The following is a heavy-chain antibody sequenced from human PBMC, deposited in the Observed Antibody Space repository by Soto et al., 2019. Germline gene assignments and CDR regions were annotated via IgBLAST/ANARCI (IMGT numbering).Heavy chain of an antibody. CDR2: IYESGKT. J-gene: IGHJ4*02. D-gene: IGHD3-16*02. Sequence: QVQLQESGPGLVEPSQTLSLTCIVSGGSIISDSYYWSWIRQSPGKGLEWIGHIYESGKTYSNPSLKSRVTISVDTSNSQFSLTLSSVTAADTAVYYCVRGPNADKVDRWGQGMLVTVSS. V-gene: IGHV4-30-4*01. CDR1: GGSIISDSYY. CDR3: VRGPNADKVDR.